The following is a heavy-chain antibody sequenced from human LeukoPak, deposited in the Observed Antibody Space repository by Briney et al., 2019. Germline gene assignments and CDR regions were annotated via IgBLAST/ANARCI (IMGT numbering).Heavy chain of an antibody. V-gene: IGHV4-30-2*01. CDR3: ARGAAADN. CDR1: GGSISSGGYY. D-gene: IGHD6-13*01. J-gene: IGHJ4*02. Sequence: SETLSLTCTVSGGSISSGGYYWSWIRQPPGKGLEWIGYIYHSGSTYYNPSLKSRVTISVDRSKNQFSLKLSSVTAADTAVYYCARGAAADNWGQGTLVTVSS. CDR2: IYHSGST.